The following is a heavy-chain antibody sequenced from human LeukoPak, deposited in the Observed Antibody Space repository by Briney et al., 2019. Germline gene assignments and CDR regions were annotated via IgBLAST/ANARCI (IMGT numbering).Heavy chain of an antibody. CDR1: GFTFSNYD. V-gene: IGHV3-30*18. CDR2: ISFDGSSK. CDR3: AKGPDSSGLYSLDY. Sequence: GGSLRLSCAASGFTFSNYDMHWVRQAPGKGLEWVAIISFDGSSKYHADSVKGRFTISRDNSKNTLYLQMNSLRAEDTAVYYCAKGPDSSGLYSLDYWGQGTLVTVSS. D-gene: IGHD3-22*01. J-gene: IGHJ4*02.